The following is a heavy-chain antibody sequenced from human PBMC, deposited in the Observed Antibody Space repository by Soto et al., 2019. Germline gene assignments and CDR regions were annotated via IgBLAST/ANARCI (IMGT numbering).Heavy chain of an antibody. CDR1: GFTFSSYR. Sequence: EVQLVESGGGLVKPGGSLRLSCAASGFTFSSYRMNWVRQAPGKGLEWVSSISSSSSYIYYADSVKGRFTIFRDNAKNSLYLQMNSLRAEDTAVYYCARDIAVAGTRYFDYWGQGTLVTVSS. J-gene: IGHJ4*02. D-gene: IGHD6-19*01. V-gene: IGHV3-21*01. CDR3: ARDIAVAGTRYFDY. CDR2: ISSSSSYI.